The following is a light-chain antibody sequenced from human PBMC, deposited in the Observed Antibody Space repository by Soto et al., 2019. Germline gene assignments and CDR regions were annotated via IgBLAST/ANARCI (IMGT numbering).Light chain of an antibody. Sequence: DIVMTQSPDSLAVSLGERATINCKSSQSVLYSSNNKNYLAWYQQQPGQPPKLLIYWASTRESGVPDRFSGSGSGTDFTLTISSLQAEDVAVYYCQQYYSTPSWTFGQGTQVEV. CDR2: WAS. V-gene: IGKV4-1*01. CDR3: QQYYSTPSWT. J-gene: IGKJ1*01. CDR1: QSVLYSSNNKNY.